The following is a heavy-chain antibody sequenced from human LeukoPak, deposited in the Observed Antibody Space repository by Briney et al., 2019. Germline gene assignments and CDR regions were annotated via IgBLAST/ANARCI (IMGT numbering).Heavy chain of an antibody. Sequence: SETLSLTCSVSGGSISSSSHYWGWIRQPPGKGLEWIGSIYYSGSTYYNPSLKSRVTIFVDTSKNQFSLKLNSVTAEDTAVYYCARLQGTMVRGVIEDYWGQGTLVTVSS. CDR3: ARLQGTMVRGVIEDY. CDR1: GGSISSSSHY. V-gene: IGHV4-39*01. J-gene: IGHJ4*02. CDR2: IYYSGST. D-gene: IGHD3-10*01.